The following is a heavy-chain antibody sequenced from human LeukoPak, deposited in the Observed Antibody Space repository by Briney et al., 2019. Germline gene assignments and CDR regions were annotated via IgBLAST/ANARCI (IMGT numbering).Heavy chain of an antibody. D-gene: IGHD3-10*01. CDR1: GYSISSGYY. CDR2: INHSGST. Sequence: SETLSLTCTVSGYSISSGYYWGWIRQPPGKGLEWIGEINHSGSTNYNPSLKSRVTISVDTSKNQFSLKLSSVTAADTAVYYCAGSRQFGENYWGQGTLVTVSS. CDR3: AGSRQFGENY. V-gene: IGHV4-38-2*02. J-gene: IGHJ4*02.